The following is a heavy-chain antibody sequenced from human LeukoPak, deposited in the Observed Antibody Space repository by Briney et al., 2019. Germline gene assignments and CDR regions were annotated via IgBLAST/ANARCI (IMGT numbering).Heavy chain of an antibody. D-gene: IGHD3-22*01. J-gene: IGHJ3*02. Sequence: GGSLRLSCAATGFTFSSYAMSWVRQAPGKGLEWVSAISGSGGSTYYTDSVKSLFTISRDNSKKTLYLQMNSLRAEDTAVYYCAKGMDYYDSSEGMGAFDIWGQGTIVTVSS. CDR1: GFTFSSYA. CDR3: AKGMDYYDSSEGMGAFDI. V-gene: IGHV3-23*01. CDR2: ISGSGGST.